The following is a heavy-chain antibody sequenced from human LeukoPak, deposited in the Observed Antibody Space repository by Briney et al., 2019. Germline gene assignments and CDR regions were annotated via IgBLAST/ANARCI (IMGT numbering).Heavy chain of an antibody. CDR3: ATSYDILTGVDY. Sequence: GSLRLSCAASGFTFSSYAMSWVRQAPGKGLEWVSSISSSSSYIYYADSVKGRFTISRDNAKNSLYLQMNSLRAEDTAVYYCATSYDILTGVDYWGQGTLVTVSS. V-gene: IGHV3-21*01. CDR2: ISSSSSYI. CDR1: GFTFSSYA. J-gene: IGHJ4*02. D-gene: IGHD3-9*01.